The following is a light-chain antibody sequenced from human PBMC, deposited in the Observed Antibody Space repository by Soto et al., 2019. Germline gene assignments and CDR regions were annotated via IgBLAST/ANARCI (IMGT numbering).Light chain of an antibody. Sequence: QSVLTQPPSLSEAPGQRVTISCTGNRSNIGAGYDAHWYQHHPGTAPKLLIYENNNRPSGVPDRFSGSKSGTSASPAITGLQAEDEAEYYCQSYDFSLSGYVFGTGTKLTVL. V-gene: IGLV1-40*01. CDR2: ENN. J-gene: IGLJ1*01. CDR1: RSNIGAGYD. CDR3: QSYDFSLSGYV.